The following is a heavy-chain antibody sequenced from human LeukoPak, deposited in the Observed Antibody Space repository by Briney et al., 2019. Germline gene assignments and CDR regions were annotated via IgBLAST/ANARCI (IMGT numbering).Heavy chain of an antibody. CDR2: IYTSGST. CDR3: ARAHDSSGYYPYYYYYMDV. CDR1: GGPISSGSYY. Sequence: SETLSLTCTVSGGPISSGSYYWSWIRQPAGKGLEWIGRIYTSGSTNYNPSLKSRVTISVDTSKNQFSLKLSSVTAADTAVYYCARAHDSSGYYPYYYYYMDVWGKGTTVTVSS. J-gene: IGHJ6*03. V-gene: IGHV4-61*02. D-gene: IGHD3-22*01.